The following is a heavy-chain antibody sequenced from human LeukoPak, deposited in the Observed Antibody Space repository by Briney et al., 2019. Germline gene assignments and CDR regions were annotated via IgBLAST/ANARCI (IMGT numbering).Heavy chain of an antibody. D-gene: IGHD3-10*01. J-gene: IGHJ4*02. CDR2: IYYSGST. CDR3: ARDAYGSGSYAPID. Sequence: SETLSLTCTVSGGSISSYYWSWIRQPPGKGLEWIGYIYYSGSTNYNPSLKSRVTISLDTSKNQFSLRLSSVTAADTAVYYCARDAYGSGSYAPIDWGQGPLVTVSS. CDR1: GGSISSYY. V-gene: IGHV4-59*01.